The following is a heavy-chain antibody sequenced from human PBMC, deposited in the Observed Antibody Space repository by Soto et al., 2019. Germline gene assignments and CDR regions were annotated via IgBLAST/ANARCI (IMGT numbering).Heavy chain of an antibody. D-gene: IGHD3-10*01. CDR1: GFTFSSYG. V-gene: IGHV3-30*18. CDR3: AKARSGHSYYYYGMDV. CDR2: ISYDGSNK. Sequence: QVQLVESGGGVVQPGRSLRLSCAASGFTFSSYGMHWVRQAPGKGLEWVAVISYDGSNKYYADSVKGRFTISRDNSKNTLYLQMHSLRAEDTAVYYCAKARSGHSYYYYGMDVWGQGTTVTVSS. J-gene: IGHJ6*02.